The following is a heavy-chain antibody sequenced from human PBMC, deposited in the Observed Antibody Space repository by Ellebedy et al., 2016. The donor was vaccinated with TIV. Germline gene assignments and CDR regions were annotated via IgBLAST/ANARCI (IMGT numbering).Heavy chain of an antibody. Sequence: SETLSLTXTVSLGSISSHYWTWIRQPPGKGLEWIGDIYYTGSTSYSPSLTGRVTISIDTPKNQFSLKVTSVTAADTAVYYCAGEFRYDFWRGPLDRWGQGTLVTVSS. V-gene: IGHV4-59*11. CDR2: IYYTGST. CDR3: AGEFRYDFWRGPLDR. CDR1: LGSISSHY. D-gene: IGHD3-3*01. J-gene: IGHJ5*02.